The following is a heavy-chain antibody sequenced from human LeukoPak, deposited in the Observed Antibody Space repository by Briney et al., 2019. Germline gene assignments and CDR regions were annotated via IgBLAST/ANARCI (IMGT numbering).Heavy chain of an antibody. CDR1: GGSMSSYY. Sequence: SETLSFTCTVSGGSMSSYYWSWLRQPPGKGLEWIGYTYYSGNTNYNPSLKSRVTISVDTSKNQFSLKVSSVTAADTAVYYCARVFHDSSGYPLDYWGQGTLVTVSS. D-gene: IGHD3-22*01. J-gene: IGHJ4*02. V-gene: IGHV4-59*01. CDR3: ARVFHDSSGYPLDY. CDR2: TYYSGNT.